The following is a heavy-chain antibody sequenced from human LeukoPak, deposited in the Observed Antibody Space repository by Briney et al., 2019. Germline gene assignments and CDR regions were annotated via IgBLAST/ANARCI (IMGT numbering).Heavy chain of an antibody. J-gene: IGHJ5*02. CDR2: IYYSGST. D-gene: IGHD3-3*01. CDR3: ARWAGGVVNFWSGYPEYNWFDP. CDR1: GGSISSSSYY. V-gene: IGHV4-39*01. Sequence: SETLSLTCTVSGGSISSSSYYWGWIRQPPGKGLEWIGSIYYSGSTYYNPSLKSRVTISVDTSKNQFSLKLSSVTAADTAVYYCARWAGGVVNFWSGYPEYNWFDPWGQGTLVTVSS.